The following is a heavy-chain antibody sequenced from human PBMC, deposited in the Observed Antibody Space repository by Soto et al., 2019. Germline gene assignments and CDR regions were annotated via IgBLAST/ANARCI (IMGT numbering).Heavy chain of an antibody. D-gene: IGHD3-10*02. V-gene: IGHV3-7*04. CDR2: IKRDESQK. CDR3: ARDRTHCRSNICYDVFDI. CDR1: GFTVAGFW. J-gene: IGHJ3*02. Sequence: EIQLVESGGGMVQPGGSLRLSCTASGFTVAGFWMTWVRQAPGRGLEWVANIKRDESQKYYVDSVKGRFTISRDNAKNSLYLQMSRLRAEDTAVYYCARDRTHCRSNICYDVFDIWGQGTMVTVSS.